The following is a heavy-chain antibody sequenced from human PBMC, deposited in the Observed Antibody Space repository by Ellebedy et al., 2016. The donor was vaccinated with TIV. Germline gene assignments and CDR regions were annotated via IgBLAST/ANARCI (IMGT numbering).Heavy chain of an antibody. CDR2: INSDGFET. V-gene: IGHV3-7*01. CDR3: ARDSGFYCLDF. J-gene: IGHJ4*02. Sequence: GESLKISXEGFGFTFSSYSMNWVRQAPGKGLEWVASINSDGFETRYVDSAKGRFTISRDNAANSVYLQMSSLRGDDTAMYYCARDSGFYCLDFWGQGALVTVFS. CDR1: GFTFSSYS. D-gene: IGHD2-15*01.